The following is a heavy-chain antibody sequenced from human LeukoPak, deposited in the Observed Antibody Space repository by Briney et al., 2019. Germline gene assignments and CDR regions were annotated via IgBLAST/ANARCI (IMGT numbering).Heavy chain of an antibody. CDR3: ARSHYVWGSYRLSAEYFQH. CDR2: INPSGGST. J-gene: IGHJ1*01. Sequence: ASVKVSCKASGYTFTSYYMHWVRQAPGQGLEWMGIINPSGGSTSYAQKFQGRVTMTRDTSTSTVYMELSSLRSEDTAVYYCARSHYVWGSYRLSAEYFQHWGQGTLVTVSS. D-gene: IGHD3-16*02. V-gene: IGHV1-46*01. CDR1: GYTFTSYY.